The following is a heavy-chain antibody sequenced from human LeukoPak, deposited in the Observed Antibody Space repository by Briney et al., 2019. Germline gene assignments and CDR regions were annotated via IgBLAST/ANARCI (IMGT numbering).Heavy chain of an antibody. J-gene: IGHJ4*02. CDR3: ARVGGDGWQFFDY. CDR1: GFTFNSYW. CDR2: IKQDGSEK. V-gene: IGHV3-7*01. D-gene: IGHD2-21*01. Sequence: GGSLRLSCAASGFTFNSYWMRWVRQTPGKGLGWVANIKQDGSEKYYVDSVKGRFTISRDNAKNSLYLQMDSLRAEDTAIYYCARVGGDGWQFFDYWGQGTLVTVSS.